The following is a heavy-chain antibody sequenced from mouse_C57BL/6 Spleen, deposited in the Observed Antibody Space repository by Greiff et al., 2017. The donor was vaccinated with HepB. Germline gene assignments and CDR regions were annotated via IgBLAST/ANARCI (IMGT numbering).Heavy chain of an antibody. CDR1: GYSITSGYY. D-gene: IGHD1-1*01. CDR2: ISYDGSN. Sequence: EVQLQQSGPGLVKPSQSLSLTCSVPGYSITSGYYWNWIRQFPGNKLEWMGYISYDGSNNYNPSLKNRISITRDTSKNQFFLKLNSVTTEDTATYYCARELYYYGSSYWYFDVWGTGTTVTVSS. V-gene: IGHV3-6*01. J-gene: IGHJ1*03. CDR3: ARELYYYGSSYWYFDV.